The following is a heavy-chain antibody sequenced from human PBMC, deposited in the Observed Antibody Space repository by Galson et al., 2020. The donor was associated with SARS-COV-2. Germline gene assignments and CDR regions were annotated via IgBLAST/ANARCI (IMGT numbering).Heavy chain of an antibody. D-gene: IGHD3-10*01. CDR3: ARGHRGVVPSPVLGLGPYYSYYYMDV. J-gene: IGHJ6*03. Sequence: SETLSLTCAVYGGPFSGYSWTWIRQPPGKGLEWIGEINIGGNNNYRPSLRSRVTVPVDPSKNQFSLNLRSGPAADTALYYCARGHRGVVPSPVLGLGPYYSYYYMDVWDKGTTVTVSS. V-gene: IGHV4-34*01. CDR1: GGPFSGYS. CDR2: INIGGNN.